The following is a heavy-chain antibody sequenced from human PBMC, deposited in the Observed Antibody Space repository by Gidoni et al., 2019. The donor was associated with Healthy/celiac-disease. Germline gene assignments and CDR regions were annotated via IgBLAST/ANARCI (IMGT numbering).Heavy chain of an antibody. V-gene: IGHV1-18*01. CDR3: ARRLKGELSLAY. CDR1: GYTFTSYG. Sequence: QVQLVQSGAEVKKPGASVKVSCQASGYTFTSYGISWVRQAPGQELEWMGWSSAYNGNTNNAQKLQGRVTMTTDTSTSTAYMELRSLRSDDTAVYYCARRLKGELSLAYWGQGTLVTVSS. D-gene: IGHD3-16*02. J-gene: IGHJ4*02. CDR2: SSAYNGNT.